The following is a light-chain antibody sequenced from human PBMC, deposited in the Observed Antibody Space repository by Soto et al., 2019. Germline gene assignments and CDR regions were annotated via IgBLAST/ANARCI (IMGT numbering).Light chain of an antibody. V-gene: IGKV3-15*01. Sequence: EIVMTQSPATLSASPGERATLSCRASQSVISNLAWYQQKPGQAPRLLISGASTRATGVPARFSGSGSGTDFSLTIRSLQSEDFGVYYCQQYNDWPPKYTFGPGTKLEIK. CDR3: QQYNDWPPKYT. CDR2: GAS. CDR1: QSVISN. J-gene: IGKJ2*01.